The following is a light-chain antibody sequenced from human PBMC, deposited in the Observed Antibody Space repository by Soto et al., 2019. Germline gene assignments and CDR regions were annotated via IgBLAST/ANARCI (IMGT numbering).Light chain of an antibody. V-gene: IGLV1-40*01. Sequence: QSALAQPPSVSGAPGQAVTISCTGSSSNIGAGYDVHWYQQLPGAAPRLLIFGNNIRPSGVPDRFSGSKSGASASLAITSLRPEDEADYYCQSFDASLGDSRVFGGGTKLTVL. J-gene: IGLJ3*02. CDR1: SSNIGAGYD. CDR2: GNN. CDR3: QSFDASLGDSRV.